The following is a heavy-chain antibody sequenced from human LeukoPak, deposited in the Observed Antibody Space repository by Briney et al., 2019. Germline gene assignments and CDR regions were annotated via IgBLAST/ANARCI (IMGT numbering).Heavy chain of an antibody. CDR1: GYTFTGYY. Sequence: VASVKVSCKASGYTFTGYYMHWVRQAPGQGLEWMGWINPNSGGTNYAQKFQGRVTMTRDTSISTAYMELSRLRSDDTAVCYCARDQAYDYVWGSYPLGAFDIWGQGTMVTVSS. CDR3: ARDQAYDYVWGSYPLGAFDI. J-gene: IGHJ3*02. V-gene: IGHV1-2*02. D-gene: IGHD3-16*01. CDR2: INPNSGGT.